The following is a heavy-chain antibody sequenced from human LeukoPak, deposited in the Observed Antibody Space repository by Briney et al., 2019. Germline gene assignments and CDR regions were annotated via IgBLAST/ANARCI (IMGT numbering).Heavy chain of an antibody. CDR2: IRSDGSNK. CDR1: GFTFSSYA. V-gene: IGHV3-30*02. J-gene: IGHJ4*02. CDR3: ARDRRSSPLDY. D-gene: IGHD2-2*01. Sequence: PGGSLRLSCAASGFTFSSYALHWVRQAPGKGLEWVSFIRSDGSNKSYADSVKGRFTISRDNAKNTLYLQMNSLRAEDTAVYYCARDRRSSPLDYWGQGTLVTVSS.